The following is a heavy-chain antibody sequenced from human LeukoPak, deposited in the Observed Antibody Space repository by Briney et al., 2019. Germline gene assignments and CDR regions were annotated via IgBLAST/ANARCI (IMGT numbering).Heavy chain of an antibody. CDR1: GVTFSSHV. CDR3: ATRPSDSDRGPFDY. Sequence: GGSLRLSCAASGVTFSSHVMHWVRQAPGKGLEWVAFIRSDGANKDYADSLKGRFLISRDNSKNTLYLQMNSLRTEDTAVYFCATRPSDSDRGPFDYWGQGTLVTVSS. J-gene: IGHJ4*02. D-gene: IGHD5-12*01. CDR2: IRSDGANK. V-gene: IGHV3-30*02.